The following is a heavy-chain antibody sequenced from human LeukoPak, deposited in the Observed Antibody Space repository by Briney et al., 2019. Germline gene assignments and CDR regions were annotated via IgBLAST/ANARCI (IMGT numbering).Heavy chain of an antibody. Sequence: PGGSLRLSCAASGFTFSSYNMNWVRQAPGKGLEWVASISSSSNYIYYVDSVKGRFTISRDNAKNSLYLQMNSLRAEDTAVYYCARAWASWLEWLLGAFDIWGQGTMVTVSS. CDR3: ARAWASWLEWLLGAFDI. D-gene: IGHD3-3*01. CDR1: GFTFSSYN. V-gene: IGHV3-21*01. CDR2: ISSSSNYI. J-gene: IGHJ3*02.